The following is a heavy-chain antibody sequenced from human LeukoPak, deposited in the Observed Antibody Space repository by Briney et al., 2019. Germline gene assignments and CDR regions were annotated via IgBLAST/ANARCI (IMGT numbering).Heavy chain of an antibody. Sequence: LAGGSLRLSCAASGFTFSSYSMNWVRQAPGKGLEWVTYISSSSSTIYYADSVKGRFTISRDNAKNTLYLQMNSLRAEDTAVYYCARDRAGKHNNDFDYWGQGTLVTVSS. CDR1: GFTFSSYS. D-gene: IGHD1-1*01. CDR3: ARDRAGKHNNDFDY. V-gene: IGHV3-48*01. CDR2: ISSSSSTI. J-gene: IGHJ4*02.